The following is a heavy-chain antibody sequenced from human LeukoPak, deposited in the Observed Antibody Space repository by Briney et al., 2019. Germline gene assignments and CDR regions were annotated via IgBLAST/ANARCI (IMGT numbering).Heavy chain of an antibody. CDR3: AKASITIFGVVISYYDYYMDV. V-gene: IGHV3-23*01. CDR2: ISGSGGST. CDR1: GFTFSSYA. J-gene: IGHJ6*03. Sequence: GGSLRLSCAASGFTFSSYAMSWVRQAPGKGLEWVSAISGSGGSTYYADSVKGRFTISRDNSKNTLYLQMNSLRAEDTAVYYCAKASITIFGVVISYYDYYMDVWGKGTTVTVS. D-gene: IGHD3-3*01.